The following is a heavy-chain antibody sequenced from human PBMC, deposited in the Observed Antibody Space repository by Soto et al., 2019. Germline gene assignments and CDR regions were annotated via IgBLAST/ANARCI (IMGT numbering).Heavy chain of an antibody. Sequence: GASVKLSCKASGYSFTSYYMQWVRHSPGQGLEWMGIINPSGGTANYAQKFQGRVTITADESTGTAYMELSSLRSEDTAVYYCARKKDSGSYHNYDAFDIWGHGTMVTVSS. V-gene: IGHV1-46*01. CDR1: GYSFTSYY. D-gene: IGHD1-26*01. J-gene: IGHJ3*02. CDR2: INPSGGTA. CDR3: ARKKDSGSYHNYDAFDI.